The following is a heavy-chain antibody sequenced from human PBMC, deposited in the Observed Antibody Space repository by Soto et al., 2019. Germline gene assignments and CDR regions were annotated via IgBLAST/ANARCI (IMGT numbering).Heavy chain of an antibody. V-gene: IGHV1-8*01. CDR1: GYTFTSYG. CDR2: MNPNSGNT. D-gene: IGHD4-4*01. J-gene: IGHJ3*02. CDR3: ARAPFNYSDAFDI. Sequence: ASVKVSCKASGYTFTSYGINWVRQAPGQGLEWMGWMNPNSGNTSYAQKIQGRVTMTRNTSISTAYMELSSLRSEDTAVYYCARAPFNYSDAFDIWGQGTMVTVSS.